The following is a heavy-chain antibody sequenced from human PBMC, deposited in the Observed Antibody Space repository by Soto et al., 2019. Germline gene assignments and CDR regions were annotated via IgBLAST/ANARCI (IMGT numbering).Heavy chain of an antibody. CDR2: ICYDGSNK. V-gene: IGHV3-33*01. CDR1: GFTVSSYG. J-gene: IGHJ4*02. CDR3: ASDRYFDY. Sequence: QVQLVESGGGVVQPGRSLRLSCAASGFTVSSYGMHWVRQAPGKGLEWVAVICYDGSNKYYADSVKGRFTISRDNSKNTLYLQMNSLRAEDTAVYYCASDRYFDYWGQGTLVTVSS.